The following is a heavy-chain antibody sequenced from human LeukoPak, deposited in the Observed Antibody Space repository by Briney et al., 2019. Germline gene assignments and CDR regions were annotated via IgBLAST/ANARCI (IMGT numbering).Heavy chain of an antibody. CDR2: IIPILGIA. CDR1: GGTFSSYA. V-gene: IGHV1-69*04. Sequence: GASVKVSCKASGGTFSSYAISWVRQAPGQGLEWMGRIIPILGIANYAQKFQGRVTITADKSTSTAYMELSSLRSEDTAVYYCARDIRDILTGPADPTEDVWGQGTTVTVSS. D-gene: IGHD3-9*01. J-gene: IGHJ6*02. CDR3: ARDIRDILTGPADPTEDV.